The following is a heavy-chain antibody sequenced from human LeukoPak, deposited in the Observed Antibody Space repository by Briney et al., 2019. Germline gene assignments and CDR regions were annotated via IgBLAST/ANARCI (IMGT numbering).Heavy chain of an antibody. J-gene: IGHJ6*03. CDR3: ARDHPTMVRGVIIDYYYYMDV. V-gene: IGHV3-20*04. CDR1: GFTFSSYS. Sequence: GGSLRLSCAASGFTFSSYSMNWVRQAPGKGLEWVSGINWNGGSTGYADSVKGRFTISRDNAKNSLYLQMNSLRAEDTALYYCARDHPTMVRGVIIDYYYYMDVWGKGTTVTVSS. CDR2: INWNGGST. D-gene: IGHD3-10*01.